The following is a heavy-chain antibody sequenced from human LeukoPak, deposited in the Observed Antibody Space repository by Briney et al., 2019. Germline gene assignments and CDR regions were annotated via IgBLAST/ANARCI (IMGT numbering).Heavy chain of an antibody. CDR2: ISVYNGNT. Sequence: ASVKVSCKASGYTFTSYGISWVRQAPGQGLEWMGWISVYNGNTNYAQKFQGRVTMTTDTSTSTAYMELRSLRSDDTAVYYCARDRKMTTVTTALGYWGQGTLVTVSS. V-gene: IGHV1-18*01. CDR1: GYTFTSYG. D-gene: IGHD4-17*01. J-gene: IGHJ4*02. CDR3: ARDRKMTTVTTALGY.